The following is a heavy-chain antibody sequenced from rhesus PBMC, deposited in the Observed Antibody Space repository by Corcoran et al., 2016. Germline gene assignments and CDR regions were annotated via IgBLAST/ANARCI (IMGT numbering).Heavy chain of an antibody. CDR2: ISGSSGST. J-gene: IGHJ6*01. CDR3: AGVRVLLGLDS. CDR1: GGSFSGYY. D-gene: IGHD3-16*01. V-gene: IGHV4-165*01. Sequence: QVQLQESGPGLVKPSETLSLTCAVSGGSFSGYYWGWIRQPPGKGLEWIGYISGSSGSTDYNPSLKGRVTISTDTSKNQFSLKLSSVTAADTAVYYCAGVRVLLGLDSWGQGVVVTVSS.